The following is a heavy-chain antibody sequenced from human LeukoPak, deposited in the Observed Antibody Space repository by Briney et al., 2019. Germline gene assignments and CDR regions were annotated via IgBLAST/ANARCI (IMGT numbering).Heavy chain of an antibody. Sequence: GGSLRLSCAASGFTFSNYWMHWVRQAPGRGLVWVSRVNNEGTGTTYADSVKGRFTISRDNAKNTLYLQMNSLRAEDTALYYCAKDSRDGYNFGVFDYWGQGTLVTVSS. D-gene: IGHD5-24*01. V-gene: IGHV3-74*01. CDR3: AKDSRDGYNFGVFDY. CDR2: VNNEGTGT. CDR1: GFTFSNYW. J-gene: IGHJ4*02.